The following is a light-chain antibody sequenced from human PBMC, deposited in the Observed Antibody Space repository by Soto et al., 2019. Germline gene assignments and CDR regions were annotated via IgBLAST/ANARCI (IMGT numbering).Light chain of an antibody. CDR3: SSYTSSSTLV. CDR2: DVI. V-gene: IGLV2-14*01. Sequence: QSALTQPASVSGSPGQSITISCTGTSSDVGGYNYVSWYQQHPGKAPKLMIYDVINRPSGVSNRFSGSKSGNTASLTISGIQAEDEADYYCSSYTSSSTLVFGTGTKLTV. J-gene: IGLJ1*01. CDR1: SSDVGGYNY.